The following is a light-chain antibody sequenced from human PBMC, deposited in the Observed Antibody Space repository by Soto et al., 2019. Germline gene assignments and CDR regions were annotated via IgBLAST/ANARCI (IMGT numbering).Light chain of an antibody. CDR2: EVN. CDR3: SLYTSSSTVA. Sequence: QSALTQPPSVSASPGQSVTIPCTATSRDVGAYNRVSWYQQYPGTPPKLMISEVNNRPSGVPDRFSGSKSGNTASLTISGLQAEDEADYYCSLYTSSSTVAFGGGTKVTVL. CDR1: SRDVGAYNR. V-gene: IGLV2-18*01. J-gene: IGLJ2*01.